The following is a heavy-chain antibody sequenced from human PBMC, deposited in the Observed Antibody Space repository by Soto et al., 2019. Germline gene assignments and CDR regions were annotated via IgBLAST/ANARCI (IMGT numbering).Heavy chain of an antibody. V-gene: IGHV1-18*01. J-gene: IGHJ6*02. CDR2: ISAYNGNT. D-gene: IGHD3-22*01. Sequence: ASVKVSCKASGYTFTSYGISWVRQAPGQGLEWMGWISAYNGNTNYAQKLQGRVTMTTDTSTSTAYMELRSLRSDDTAVYYCARRYDSSGYILYYYYGRDVWGQGTTVTGSS. CDR3: ARRYDSSGYILYYYYGRDV. CDR1: GYTFTSYG.